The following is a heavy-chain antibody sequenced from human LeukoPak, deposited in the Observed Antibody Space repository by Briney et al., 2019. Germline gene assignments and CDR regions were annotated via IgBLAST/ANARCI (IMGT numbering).Heavy chain of an antibody. Sequence: GGSLRLSCAASGFTLSSYAMSWVRQGPGKGLEWVSAISGSGGSTYYADSVKGRFTISRDNSKNTLYLQMNSLRAEDTAVYYCAREAGRPKRFDYWGQGTLVTVSS. CDR2: ISGSGGST. CDR3: AREAGRPKRFDY. D-gene: IGHD3-10*01. V-gene: IGHV3-23*01. J-gene: IGHJ4*02. CDR1: GFTLSSYA.